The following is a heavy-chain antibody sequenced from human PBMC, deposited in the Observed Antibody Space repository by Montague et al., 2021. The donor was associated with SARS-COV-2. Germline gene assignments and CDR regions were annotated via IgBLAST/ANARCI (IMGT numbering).Heavy chain of an antibody. CDR2: IPHSGGT. D-gene: IGHD1-26*01. J-gene: IGHJ5*02. CDR3: ARLSSDIGGYFWFDP. CDR1: GGSISSGTW. Sequence: SETLSLTCAVSGGSISSGTWWPWVRQPPGKGLEWIGEIPHSGGTNYNPSLKSRVTISVDKSKNQFSLNLNSVTAADTAVYYCARLSSDIGGYFWFDPWGQGTLVSVSS. V-gene: IGHV4-4*02.